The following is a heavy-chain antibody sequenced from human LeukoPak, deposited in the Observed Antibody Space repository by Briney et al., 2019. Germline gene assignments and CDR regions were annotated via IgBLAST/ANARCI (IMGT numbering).Heavy chain of an antibody. CDR2: INSDGSWT. Sequence: GGSLRLSCAASGNYWMHWVRQAPGKGLVWVSHINSDGSWTSYADSVKGRFTISRDNPKNTLYLQMNSLRAEDTAVYYCAKDEGDYYDSSGPDYWGQGTLVTVSS. CDR1: GNYW. CDR3: AKDEGDYYDSSGPDY. V-gene: IGHV3-74*01. J-gene: IGHJ4*02. D-gene: IGHD3-22*01.